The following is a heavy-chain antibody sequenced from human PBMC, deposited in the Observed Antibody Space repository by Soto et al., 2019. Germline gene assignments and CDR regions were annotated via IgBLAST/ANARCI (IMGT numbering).Heavy chain of an antibody. CDR2: ISSSSTNF. CDR3: ASDQVSSGSYYDHYYTRMDV. J-gene: IGHJ6*02. CDR1: GCRFSTYS. Sequence: GGSRRLCCAASGCRFSTYSMNWVRQALGKGLEWVSSISSSSTNFYYGDSVKGRFTISRDDAKNSLYLQMNSLRVEDTAVYFCASDQVSSGSYYDHYYTRMDVSAQVPTVTV. D-gene: IGHD3-22*01. V-gene: IGHV3-21*06.